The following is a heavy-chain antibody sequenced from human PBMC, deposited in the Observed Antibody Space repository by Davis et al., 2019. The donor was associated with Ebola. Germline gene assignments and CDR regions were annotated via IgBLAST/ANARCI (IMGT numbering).Heavy chain of an antibody. CDR2: IKQDGSEK. CDR3: AKSSDYDFWSGSVYGMDV. J-gene: IGHJ6*02. D-gene: IGHD3-3*01. V-gene: IGHV3-7*01. CDR1: GFTFSSYW. Sequence: GALRLSCAASGFTFSSYWMSWVRQAPGKGLEWVANIKQDGSEKYYVDSVKGRFTISRDNAKNSLYLQMNSLRAEDTAVYYCAKSSDYDFWSGSVYGMDVWGQGTTVTVSS.